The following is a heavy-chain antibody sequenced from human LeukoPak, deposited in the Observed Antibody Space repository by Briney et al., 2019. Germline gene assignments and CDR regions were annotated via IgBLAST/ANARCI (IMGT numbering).Heavy chain of an antibody. V-gene: IGHV3-23*01. J-gene: IGHJ5*02. Sequence: PGGSLRLSCAASGFTFSSYAMSWVRQAPGKGLEWVSAISGSGGSTYYADSVKGRFTISRDNSKNTLYLQMNSLRAEDTAVYYCAKEVYDSSGYYNWFDPWGQGTLVTVSS. D-gene: IGHD3-22*01. CDR1: GFTFSSYA. CDR3: AKEVYDSSGYYNWFDP. CDR2: ISGSGGST.